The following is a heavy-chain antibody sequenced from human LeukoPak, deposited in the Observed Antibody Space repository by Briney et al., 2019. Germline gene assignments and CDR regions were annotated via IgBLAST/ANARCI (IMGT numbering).Heavy chain of an antibody. CDR1: GFTFSTYA. V-gene: IGHV3-23*01. D-gene: IGHD6-19*01. J-gene: IGHJ4*02. Sequence: GGSLRLSCAASGFTFSTYAMTWVRQAPGRGLEWVSTISGGGGTTHYADSVKGRFIISRDNSKNTLSLQMNSLRAEDTAVYYCARGHSSGWYYFDYWGQGTLVTVSS. CDR3: ARGHSSGWYYFDY. CDR2: ISGGGGTT.